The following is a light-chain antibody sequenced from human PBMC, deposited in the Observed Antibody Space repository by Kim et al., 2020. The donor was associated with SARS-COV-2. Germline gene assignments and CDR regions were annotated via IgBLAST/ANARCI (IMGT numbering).Light chain of an antibody. CDR1: QSVVTSANNKNY. CDR3: QQFYSPPYT. J-gene: IGKJ2*01. Sequence: TINASSSQSVVTSANNKNYLAWYQKQPGQPPTLLIYWASTREAGVPDRFSGSGSGTDFTLTISSLQAEDVAVYYCQQFYSPPYTFGQGTKLEI. CDR2: WAS. V-gene: IGKV4-1*01.